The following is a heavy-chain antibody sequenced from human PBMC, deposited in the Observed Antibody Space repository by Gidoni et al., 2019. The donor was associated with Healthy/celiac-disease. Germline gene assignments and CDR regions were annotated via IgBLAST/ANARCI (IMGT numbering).Heavy chain of an antibody. Sequence: QVQLQQWGAGLLKPSETLSLTCAVSGGSFSGYYWRWIRQPPGKGRGWIGEITHRGRTKYNPSLKSRGTISVDTSKNQFSLKLSSVTAADTAVYYGARGHVIYSSSWKGHDYWGQGTLVTVSS. CDR3: ARGHVIYSSSWKGHDY. V-gene: IGHV4-34*01. J-gene: IGHJ4*02. D-gene: IGHD6-13*01. CDR2: ITHRGRT. CDR1: GGSFSGYY.